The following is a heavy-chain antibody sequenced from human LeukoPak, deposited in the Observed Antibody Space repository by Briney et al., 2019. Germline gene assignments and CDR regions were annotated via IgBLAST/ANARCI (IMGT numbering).Heavy chain of an antibody. CDR2: IWSDGSNK. J-gene: IGHJ4*02. CDR3: ARELYDYVWGSYRYVDY. Sequence: GGSLRLSCEAAGFTFSNYGMHWVRQAPGKGLEWVAVIWSDGSNKYYADSVKGRFTISRDNSKNTLYLQMNSLRAEDTAVYYCARELYDYVWGSYRYVDYWGQGTLVTVSS. V-gene: IGHV3-33*01. D-gene: IGHD3-16*02. CDR1: GFTFSNYG.